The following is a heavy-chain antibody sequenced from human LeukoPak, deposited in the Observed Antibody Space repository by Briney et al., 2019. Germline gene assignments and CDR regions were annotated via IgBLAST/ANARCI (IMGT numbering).Heavy chain of an antibody. J-gene: IGHJ5*02. D-gene: IGHD6-13*01. Sequence: TGGSLRLSCAASGFIFSSYAMHWVRQAPGKGLEHVSAISSNGGSTYYANSVEGRFTISRDNSKNTLYLQMGSLRAEDMAVYYCAREVSGTAAGTRHNWFDPWGRGTLVTVSS. CDR1: GFIFSSYA. CDR3: AREVSGTAAGTRHNWFDP. CDR2: ISSNGGST. V-gene: IGHV3-64*01.